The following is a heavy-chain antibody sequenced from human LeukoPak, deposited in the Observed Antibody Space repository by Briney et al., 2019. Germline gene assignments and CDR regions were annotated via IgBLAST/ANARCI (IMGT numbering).Heavy chain of an antibody. V-gene: IGHV3-30-3*01. CDR3: ARDRSYYDSRFY. CDR1: GFTFSSYA. CDR2: ISYDGSNK. D-gene: IGHD3-22*01. J-gene: IGHJ4*02. Sequence: GGSLRLSCAASGFTFSSYAMHWVRQAPGKGLEWVAVISYDGSNKYYADSVKGRFTISRDNSKNTLYLQMNSLRAEDTAVYYCARDRSYYDSRFYWGQGTLVTVSS.